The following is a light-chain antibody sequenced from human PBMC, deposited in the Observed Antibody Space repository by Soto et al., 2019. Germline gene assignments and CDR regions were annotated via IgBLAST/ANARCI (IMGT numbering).Light chain of an antibody. CDR1: QSVRSW. CDR3: QQRSNWPS. Sequence: DIQMTQSPATLSAPVGDRVTITFRASQSVRSWLAWYQQKPGKAPKLLIYDASSLESGVPSRFSGSGSGTDFTLTISSLEPEDFAVYYCQQRSNWPSFGQGTRLEIK. CDR2: DAS. V-gene: IGKV1-5*01. J-gene: IGKJ5*01.